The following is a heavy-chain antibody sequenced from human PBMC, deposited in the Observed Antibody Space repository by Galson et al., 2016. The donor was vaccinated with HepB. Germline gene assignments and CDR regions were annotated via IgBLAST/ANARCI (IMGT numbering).Heavy chain of an antibody. CDR2: IRGSGGTT. D-gene: IGHD6-19*01. J-gene: IGHJ4*03. V-gene: IGHV3-23*01. CDR3: ARPIHSILSVTGQRDGDY. CDR1: GISFSSYA. Sequence: SLRLSCAASGISFSSYAMSWVRQAPGKGLEWVSAIRGSGGTTYYADSVKGRFTISRDNSKNTLYLQMNSLRAEDTAVYYCARPIHSILSVTGQRDGDYWGQGTTVTVSS.